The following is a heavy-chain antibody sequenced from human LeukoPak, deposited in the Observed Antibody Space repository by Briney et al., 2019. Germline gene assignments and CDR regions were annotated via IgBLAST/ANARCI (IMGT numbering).Heavy chain of an antibody. CDR2: ISGSGGST. J-gene: IGHJ4*02. Sequence: PGGSLRLSCAASGFTVGTNSMSWVRQSPGKGLEWVSAISGSGGSTYYADSVKGRFTISRDNSKNTLYLQMNSLRAEDTAVYYCAKDNYYDSSGYYDYWGQGTLVTVSS. CDR3: AKDNYYDSSGYYDY. D-gene: IGHD3-22*01. V-gene: IGHV3-23*01. CDR1: GFTVGTNS.